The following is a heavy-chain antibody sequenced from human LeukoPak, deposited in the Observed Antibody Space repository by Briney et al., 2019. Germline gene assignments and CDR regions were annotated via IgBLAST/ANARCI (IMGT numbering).Heavy chain of an antibody. CDR2: FFSSGNT. Sequence: SQTLSLTCTISGASISGFYWSWIRQPPGKGLEWIGYFFSSGNTNYNPSLESRVTMSLDTSKKHFSLNLTSVTAADTAIYYCARDLAGIHSYFAQKGGFDIWGQGTAVTVSS. CDR3: ARDLAGIHSYFAQKGGFDI. V-gene: IGHV4-59*13. J-gene: IGHJ3*02. CDR1: GASISGFY. D-gene: IGHD1-26*01.